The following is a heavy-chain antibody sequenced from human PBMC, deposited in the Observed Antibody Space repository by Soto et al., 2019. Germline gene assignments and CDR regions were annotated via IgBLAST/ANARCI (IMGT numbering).Heavy chain of an antibody. CDR3: AREPRDYDILTGYSGHFDY. D-gene: IGHD3-9*01. J-gene: IGHJ4*02. CDR1: GGSISSSSYY. CDR2: ILYSGTT. V-gene: IGHV4-39*07. Sequence: PSETLSLTCTVSGGSISSSSYYWGWIRQPPGKGLEWIGSILYSGTTYYNPSLKSRVTISVDTSKNQFSLKLSSVTAADTAVYYCAREPRDYDILTGYSGHFDYWGQGTLVTVSS.